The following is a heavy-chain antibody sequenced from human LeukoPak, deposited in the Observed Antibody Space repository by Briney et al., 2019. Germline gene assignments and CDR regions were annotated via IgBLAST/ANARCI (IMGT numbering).Heavy chain of an antibody. CDR2: INSDNGGT. CDR3: ARGNIATRRGENWFDP. V-gene: IGHV1-2*02. J-gene: IGHJ5*02. Sequence: GASVNVSCKSSVYTFTGDFIHGVRQAPGQGLAGVGWINSDNGGTNYARKFQGRVTMTRDTSISTAYMELSSLRSDDPAVFYCARGNIATRRGENWFDPWGQGTLVTVSS. CDR1: VYTFTGDF. D-gene: IGHD6-6*01.